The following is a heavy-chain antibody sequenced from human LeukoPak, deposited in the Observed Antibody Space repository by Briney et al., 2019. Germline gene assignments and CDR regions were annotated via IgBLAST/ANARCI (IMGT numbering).Heavy chain of an antibody. CDR3: ARRGYCSSTSCRKGFDP. CDR2: IYHSGST. Sequence: SSETLSLTCAVSGGSISSSNWWSWVRQPPGKGLEWIGEIYHSGSTNYNPSLKSRVTISVDKSKNQFSLKLSSVTAADTAVYYCARRGYCSSTSCRKGFDPWGQGTLVTVSS. D-gene: IGHD2-2*01. CDR1: GGSISSSNW. V-gene: IGHV4-4*02. J-gene: IGHJ5*02.